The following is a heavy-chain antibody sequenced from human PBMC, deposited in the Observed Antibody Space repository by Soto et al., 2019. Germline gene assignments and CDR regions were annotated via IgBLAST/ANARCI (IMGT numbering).Heavy chain of an antibody. CDR1: GGTFSSYA. D-gene: IGHD6-13*01. CDR3: ARGLVPGIAAADMGY. CDR2: ITPSFGTA. J-gene: IGHJ4*02. V-gene: IGHV1-69*13. Sequence: SVKVSCKASGGTFSSYATSWVRQAPGQGLEWMGGITPSFGTANSAQKIQGRVTITADESTRTAYMELSSMRSQDTAVYSCARGLVPGIAAADMGYWGQGPMVTVS.